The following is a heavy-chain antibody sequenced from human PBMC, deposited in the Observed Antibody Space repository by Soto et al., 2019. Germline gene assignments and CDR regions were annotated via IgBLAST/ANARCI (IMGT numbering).Heavy chain of an antibody. Sequence: QVQLVQSGAEVKKPGSSVKVSCKASGGTFSSYAISWVRQAPGQGLEWMGGIIPIFGTANYAQKFQGRVTITADESTSTAYMELSSLRSEDTAVYYCASPGQIIADRPGYYYGMDVWGQGTTVTVSS. D-gene: IGHD6-6*01. CDR3: ASPGQIIADRPGYYYGMDV. CDR2: IIPIFGTA. V-gene: IGHV1-69*01. CDR1: GGTFSSYA. J-gene: IGHJ6*02.